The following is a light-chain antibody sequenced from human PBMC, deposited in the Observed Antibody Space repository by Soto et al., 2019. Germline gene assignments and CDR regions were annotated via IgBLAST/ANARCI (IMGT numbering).Light chain of an antibody. CDR3: CSYAGSSTSYVI. J-gene: IGLJ2*01. Sequence: QSALTQPASVSGSPGQSITISCTGTSSDVAIYNLVSWYQQHPGKAPKLIIYEGNKRPSGVSNRFSGSKSGNTASLTISGLHAEDEADYYCCSYAGSSTSYVIFGGGTKVTVL. CDR2: EGN. V-gene: IGLV2-23*01. CDR1: SSDVAIYNL.